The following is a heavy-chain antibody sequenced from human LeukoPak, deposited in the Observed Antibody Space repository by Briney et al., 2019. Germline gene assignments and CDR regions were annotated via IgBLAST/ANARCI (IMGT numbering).Heavy chain of an antibody. Sequence: GASVKVSCKASGYTFTSYDINWVRQAPGQGLEWMGWMNPNIGNTGYAQKFQGRVTMTRNTSISTAYMELSSLRSEDTAVYYCARGYSSGWYDVDIWGQGTMVTVSS. J-gene: IGHJ3*02. D-gene: IGHD6-19*01. CDR1: GYTFTSYD. V-gene: IGHV1-8*01. CDR2: MNPNIGNT. CDR3: ARGYSSGWYDVDI.